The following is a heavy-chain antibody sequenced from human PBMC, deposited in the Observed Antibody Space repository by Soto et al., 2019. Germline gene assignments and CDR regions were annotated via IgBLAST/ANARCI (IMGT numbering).Heavy chain of an antibody. CDR3: AHLTMVRGVIITSHGHNWFDP. CDR2: MYHDGNT. CDR1: GYSISSGCF. D-gene: IGHD3-10*01. J-gene: IGHJ5*02. Sequence: SETLSLTCAVSGYSISSGCFWGWIRQPPGKGLEWIANMYHDGNTHYNPSLKSRVTKDTSKNQVVLTMTNMDPVDTATYYCAHLTMVRGVIITSHGHNWFDPWGQGTLVTVSS. V-gene: IGHV4-38-2*01.